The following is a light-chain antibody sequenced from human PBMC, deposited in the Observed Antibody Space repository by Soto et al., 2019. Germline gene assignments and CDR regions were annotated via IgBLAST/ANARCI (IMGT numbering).Light chain of an antibody. CDR1: QSIGNR. CDR3: QQSYTLPTT. J-gene: IGKJ5*01. V-gene: IGKV1-39*01. Sequence: DIQMTQSPSFLSGSVGDRVTIACRASQSIGNRLNWYQQKPGKAPKFLIYRASTLQSGVPSRFTGSGSGTDFTLTVNSLQAEDFATYYCQQSYTLPTTFGQGTRLEIK. CDR2: RAS.